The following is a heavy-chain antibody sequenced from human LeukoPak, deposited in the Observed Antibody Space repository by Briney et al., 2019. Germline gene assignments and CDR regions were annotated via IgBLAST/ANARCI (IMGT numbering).Heavy chain of an antibody. CDR3: ARAVTVVTRGGLVFDY. CDR1: GFTFSSYA. V-gene: IGHV3-48*02. Sequence: GGSLRLSCAASGFTFSSYAMSWVRQAPGKGLEWVSYISSSSNTIYYADSVKGRFTISRDNAKNSLFLQMNSLRDEDTSVYYCARAVTVVTRGGLVFDYWGQGTLVTVSS. CDR2: ISSSSNTI. D-gene: IGHD2-21*02. J-gene: IGHJ4*02.